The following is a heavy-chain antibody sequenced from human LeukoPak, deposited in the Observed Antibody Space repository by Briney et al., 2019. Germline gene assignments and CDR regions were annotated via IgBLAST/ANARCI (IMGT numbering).Heavy chain of an antibody. CDR1: GFTFSSYS. V-gene: IGHV3-21*04. D-gene: IGHD3-22*01. CDR3: AKALTMIVVIGSSRVFDY. Sequence: PGGSLRLSCAASGFTFSSYSMNWVRQAPGKGLEWVSSISSSSSYIYYADSVKGRFTISRDNSKNTLYLQMNSLRAEDTAVYYCAKALTMIVVIGSSRVFDYWGQGTLVTVSS. CDR2: ISSSSSYI. J-gene: IGHJ4*02.